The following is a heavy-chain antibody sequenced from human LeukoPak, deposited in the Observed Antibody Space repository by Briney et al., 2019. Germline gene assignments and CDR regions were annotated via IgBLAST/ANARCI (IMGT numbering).Heavy chain of an antibody. V-gene: IGHV3-23*01. Sequence: GVSLRLSCAASGFTFSSYAMSWVRQAPGKGLEWVSAISGSGGSTYYADSVKGRFTISRDNSKNTLYLQMNSLRAEDTAVYYCANDPLIAAAGWSDYWGQGTLVTVSS. CDR2: ISGSGGST. CDR3: ANDPLIAAAGWSDY. J-gene: IGHJ4*02. CDR1: GFTFSSYA. D-gene: IGHD6-13*01.